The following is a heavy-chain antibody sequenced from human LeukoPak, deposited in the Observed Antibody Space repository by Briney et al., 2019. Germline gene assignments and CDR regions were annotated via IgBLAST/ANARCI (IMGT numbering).Heavy chain of an antibody. Sequence: GGSLRLSCAASGFTFSSYGMSWVRQAPGKGLEWVSAISGSGGSTYYADSVKGRFTISRDNSKNTLYLQMNSLRAEDTAVYYCAKAVGGHSYDFWSGYPTYLDYWGQGTLVTVSS. CDR3: AKAVGGHSYDFWSGYPTYLDY. D-gene: IGHD3-3*01. J-gene: IGHJ4*02. V-gene: IGHV3-23*01. CDR1: GFTFSSYG. CDR2: ISGSGGST.